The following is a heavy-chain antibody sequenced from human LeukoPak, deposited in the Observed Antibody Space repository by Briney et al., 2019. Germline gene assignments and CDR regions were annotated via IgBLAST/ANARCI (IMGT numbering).Heavy chain of an antibody. V-gene: IGHV1-8*03. D-gene: IGHD4-17*01. CDR2: LNPNSGNT. J-gene: IGHJ4*02. CDR3: ATANDYADYEGRGYFDY. Sequence: ASVKVSCKASGYTFTGYDINWVRQATGQGLEWMGWLNPNSGNTGYAQKFQGRVTITRDTSITTAYMELTSLKSEDTAVYYCATANDYADYEGRGYFDYWGQGTLVTVSS. CDR1: GYTFTGYD.